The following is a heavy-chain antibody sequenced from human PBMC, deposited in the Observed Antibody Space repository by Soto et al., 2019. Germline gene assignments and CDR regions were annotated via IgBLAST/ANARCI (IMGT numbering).Heavy chain of an antibody. V-gene: IGHV1-18*01. CDR3: ARDSRRYCSGGSCYRVYFDY. Sequence: ASVKVSCKASGYTFTSYGISWVRQAPGQGLEWMGWISAYNGNTNYAQKLQGRVTMTTDTSTSTAYMELRSLRSDDTAVYYCARDSRRYCSGGSCYRVYFDYWGQGTLVTVSS. D-gene: IGHD2-15*01. CDR2: ISAYNGNT. J-gene: IGHJ4*02. CDR1: GYTFTSYG.